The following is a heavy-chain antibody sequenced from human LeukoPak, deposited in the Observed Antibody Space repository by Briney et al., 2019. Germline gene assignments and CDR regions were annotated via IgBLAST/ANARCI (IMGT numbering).Heavy chain of an antibody. J-gene: IGHJ4*02. V-gene: IGHV4-61*02. CDR3: ARDRVVVTSYYFDY. D-gene: IGHD3-22*01. CDR1: GGSISSGSYY. CDR2: IYTSGST. Sequence: SETLSLTCTVSGGSISSGSYYWSWIRQPAGKGLEWIGRIYTSGSTNYNPSLKSRVTISVDTSKNQFSLKLSSVTAADTAVYYCARDRVVVTSYYFDYWGQGTLVTVSS.